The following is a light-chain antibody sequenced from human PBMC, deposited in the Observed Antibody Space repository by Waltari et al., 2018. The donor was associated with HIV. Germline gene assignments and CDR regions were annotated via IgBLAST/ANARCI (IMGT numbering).Light chain of an antibody. V-gene: IGLV1-44*01. CDR3: AAWDDTLNVYV. Sequence: QSVLPQPPSVSGAPGQRVNIPRSGSGSNIDSNFINSYQQLPVTAPRVLIYNDDQRPSGVPARFSGSKSGTTASLAISGLQSEDEAEYYCAAWDDTLNVYVFGSGTKVTVL. CDR1: GSNIDSNF. J-gene: IGLJ1*01. CDR2: NDD.